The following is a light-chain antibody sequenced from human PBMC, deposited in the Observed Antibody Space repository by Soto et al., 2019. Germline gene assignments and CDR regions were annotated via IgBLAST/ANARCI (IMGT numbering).Light chain of an antibody. CDR3: AAWDDNLHGFV. CDR2: NNN. J-gene: IGLJ1*01. CDR1: SSNIGSNT. V-gene: IGLV1-44*01. Sequence: VLTQTPRACVTLGQMVVISCSGSSSNIGSNTVNWYQLLPGAAPKLLIQNNNQRPSGVPDRFSGSKSGTSASLAISGLQSEDEADYSCAAWDDNLHGFVFGTRTKV.